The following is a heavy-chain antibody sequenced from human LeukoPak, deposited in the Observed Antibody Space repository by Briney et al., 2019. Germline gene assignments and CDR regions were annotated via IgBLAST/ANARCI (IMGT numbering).Heavy chain of an antibody. CDR3: ARVREGAVDY. J-gene: IGHJ4*02. CDR2: INPNSGGT. Sequence: GGSLRLSCAASGFTFSSYAMHWVRQAPGQGLEWMGWINPNSGGTNYAQKFQGRVTMTRDTSISTAYMELSRLRSDDTAVYYCARVREGAVDYWGQGTLVTVSS. CDR1: GFTFSSYA. D-gene: IGHD1-26*01. V-gene: IGHV1-2*02.